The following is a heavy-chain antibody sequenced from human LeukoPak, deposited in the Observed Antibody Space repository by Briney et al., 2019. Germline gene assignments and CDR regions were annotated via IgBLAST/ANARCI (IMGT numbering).Heavy chain of an antibody. D-gene: IGHD4-11*01. V-gene: IGHV5-51*01. Sequence: GVSLKILCKVSGYSFTSYWTGWVRQMPRKCLGGMGISYPGGSDTRCSPSFHGQVTISADKSSSTAYLQWSRLKASNTAMYYCALRLPDAFDIWGQGTMVTVSS. J-gene: IGHJ3*02. CDR3: ALRLPDAFDI. CDR1: GYSFTSYW. CDR2: SYPGGSDT.